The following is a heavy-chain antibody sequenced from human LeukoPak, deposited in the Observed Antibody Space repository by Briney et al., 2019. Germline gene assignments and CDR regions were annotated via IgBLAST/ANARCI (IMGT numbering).Heavy chain of an antibody. J-gene: IGHJ4*02. CDR1: GGAVSSSDYY. D-gene: IGHD3-3*01. CDR2: VYYSGST. V-gene: IGHV4-39*01. Sequence: SETLSLTCTVSGGAVSSSDYYWGWIRQPPGKGLEWIGSVYYSGSTHYSPSLKSRVTISIDTSNNQFSLKLSSVTAADTAVYYCARLPKTYDFWSDYYVYWGQGTLVTVSS. CDR3: ARLPKTYDFWSDYYVY.